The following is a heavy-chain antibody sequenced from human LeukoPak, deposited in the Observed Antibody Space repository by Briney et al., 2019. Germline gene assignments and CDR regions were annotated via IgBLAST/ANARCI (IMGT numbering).Heavy chain of an antibody. CDR1: GFSFSHYA. D-gene: IGHD3-22*01. Sequence: GGSLRLSCAASGFSFSHYAIHWVRQAPGKGLEWVSLISYNGGNKYYADSVKGRFTISRDNSKNTLYLQMNSLRAEDTAVYYCAKGDGYYYLSAFDIWGQGTMVTVSS. J-gene: IGHJ3*02. CDR2: ISYNGGNK. V-gene: IGHV3-30*04. CDR3: AKGDGYYYLSAFDI.